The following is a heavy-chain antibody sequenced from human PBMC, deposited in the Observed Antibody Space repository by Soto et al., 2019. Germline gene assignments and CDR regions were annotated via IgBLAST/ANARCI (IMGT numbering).Heavy chain of an antibody. CDR3: AKEPGRYCSSTSCEGWFDP. J-gene: IGHJ5*02. D-gene: IGHD2-2*01. V-gene: IGHV3-23*01. CDR1: GFTFSSYA. CDR2: ISGSGGST. Sequence: PGGSLRLSCAASGFTFSSYAMSWVRQAPGKGLEWVSAISGSGGSTYYADSVKGRFTISRDNSKNTLYLQMNSLRAEDTAVYYCAKEPGRYCSSTSCEGWFDPWGQGTLVTVSS.